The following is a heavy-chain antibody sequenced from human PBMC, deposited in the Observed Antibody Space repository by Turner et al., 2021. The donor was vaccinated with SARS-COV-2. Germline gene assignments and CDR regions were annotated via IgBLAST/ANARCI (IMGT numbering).Heavy chain of an antibody. CDR3: AKDTFEFDSVVVVAALDY. J-gene: IGHJ4*02. CDR1: VFTFSSYG. Sequence: QVQLVASGGRVVQPWRSLVLSCAASVFTFSSYGMHWVRQAPGKGLEWVAVISYDGGNKYYADSVKGRCTISRDNYKNTVYMQMNSRRAEDTAVYYCAKDTFEFDSVVVVAALDYWGQGTLVTVSS. D-gene: IGHD2-15*01. V-gene: IGHV3-30*18. CDR2: ISYDGGNK.